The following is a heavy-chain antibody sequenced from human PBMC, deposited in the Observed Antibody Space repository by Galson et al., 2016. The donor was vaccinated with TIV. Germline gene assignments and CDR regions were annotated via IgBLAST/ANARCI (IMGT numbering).Heavy chain of an antibody. CDR1: GFNSSPYS. CDR3: AKEGYYYDSNSKNWFDP. CDR2: ISNDGKSA. J-gene: IGHJ5*02. D-gene: IGHD3-22*01. V-gene: IGHV3-30-3*02. Sequence: SLRLSCAASGFNSSPYSMHWVRQAPGKGLEWVAVISNDGKSAYYADSVKGRFTISRDNSKNMLYLQMNSLGPEDTAVYYCAKEGYYYDSNSKNWFDPWGQGTLVTGSS.